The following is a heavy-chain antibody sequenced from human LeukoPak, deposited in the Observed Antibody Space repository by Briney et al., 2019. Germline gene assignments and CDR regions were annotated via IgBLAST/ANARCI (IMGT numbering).Heavy chain of an antibody. Sequence: SETLSLTCTVSGGSISSYYWSWIRQPPGKGLEWIGYIYYSGSTNYNPSLKSRVTISVDTSRNQFSLKLSSVTAADTAVYYCARVNSGFVGYYGSRSSYYFDYWGQGTLDTVSS. V-gene: IGHV4-59*01. J-gene: IGHJ4*02. CDR1: GGSISSYY. CDR3: ARVNSGFVGYYGSRSSYYFDY. CDR2: IYYSGST. D-gene: IGHD3-10*01.